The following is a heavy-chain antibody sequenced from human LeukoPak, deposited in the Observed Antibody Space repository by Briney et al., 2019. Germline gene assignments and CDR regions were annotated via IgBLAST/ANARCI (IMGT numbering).Heavy chain of an antibody. Sequence: PSETLSLTCTVSGGSISSGSYYWSWIRQPAGKGLEWIGRIYTSGSTNYNPSLKSRVTISVDTSKNQFSLKLSSVTAADTAVYYCASYQLLYHYYFDYWGQGTLVTVSS. V-gene: IGHV4-61*02. CDR2: IYTSGST. CDR1: GGSISSGSYY. J-gene: IGHJ4*02. CDR3: ASYQLLYHYYFDY. D-gene: IGHD2-2*02.